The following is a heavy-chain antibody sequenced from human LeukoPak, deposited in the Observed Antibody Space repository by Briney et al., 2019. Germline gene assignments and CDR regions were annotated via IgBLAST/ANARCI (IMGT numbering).Heavy chain of an antibody. CDR1: GFTFDDYA. V-gene: IGHV3-9*03. D-gene: IGHD6-6*01. Sequence: GGSLRLSCAASGFTFDDYAMHWVRQAPGKGLEWVSGISWNSGSIGYADSVKGRFSISRDNAENSLYLQMNSLRAEDMALYYCAKSVSMSIAARGFDYWGQGTLVTVSS. J-gene: IGHJ4*02. CDR3: AKSVSMSIAARGFDY. CDR2: ISWNSGSI.